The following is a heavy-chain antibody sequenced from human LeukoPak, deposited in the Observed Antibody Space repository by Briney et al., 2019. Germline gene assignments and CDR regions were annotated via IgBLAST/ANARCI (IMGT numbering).Heavy chain of an antibody. D-gene: IGHD6-13*01. V-gene: IGHV3-33*01. CDR1: GFTFSSDG. CDR3: ARDIAAAGTRAHY. J-gene: IGHJ4*02. Sequence: GRSLRLSCAASGFTFSSDGMHWVRQAPGKGLEWMAVIWYDGSNKYYADSVKGRFTISRDNSKNTLYLQMNSLRAEDTAVYYCARDIAAAGTRAHYWGQGTLVTVSS. CDR2: IWYDGSNK.